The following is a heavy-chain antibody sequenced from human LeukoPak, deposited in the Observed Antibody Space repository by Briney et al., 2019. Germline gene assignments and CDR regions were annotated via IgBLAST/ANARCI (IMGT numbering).Heavy chain of an antibody. CDR3: ARDEGSAYPFDY. V-gene: IGHV4-34*01. Sequence: SETLSLTCAVYGGSFSGYYWSWIRQPPGKGLEWIGEINHSGSTNYNPSLKSRVTISVDTSKNQFSLNLNSVTAADTAVYFCARDEGSAYPFDYWGQGTLVTVSS. J-gene: IGHJ4*02. D-gene: IGHD3-22*01. CDR1: GGSFSGYY. CDR2: INHSGST.